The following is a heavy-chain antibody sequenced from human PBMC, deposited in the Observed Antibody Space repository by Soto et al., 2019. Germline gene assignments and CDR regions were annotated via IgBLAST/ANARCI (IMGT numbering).Heavy chain of an antibody. CDR3: TTYHGDYNFDH. J-gene: IGHJ5*02. Sequence: QVQLVQSGAEVKKPGASVKVSCKFSGYTLNEVAMHWVRQAPGKGLEWLGGFDPDEAETIYAQYFQGRVTMTEDTSTDTVYMELSSLRSEDTALYFCTTYHGDYNFDHWGQGTLVTVSS. D-gene: IGHD4-17*01. CDR1: GYTLNEVA. CDR2: FDPDEAET. V-gene: IGHV1-24*01.